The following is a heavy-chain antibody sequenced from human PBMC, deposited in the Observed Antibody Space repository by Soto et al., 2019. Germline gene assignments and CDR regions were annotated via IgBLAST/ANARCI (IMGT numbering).Heavy chain of an antibody. J-gene: IGHJ4*02. Sequence: PSETLSLTCTVSGGSISSYYWSWIRQPPGKGLEWIGYIYYSGSTNYNPSLKSRVTISVDKSKNQFSLKLSSVTAADTAVYYCARGSGSGYDLRWGQGTLVTVSS. D-gene: IGHD5-12*01. CDR1: GGSISSYY. CDR3: ARGSGSGYDLR. V-gene: IGHV4-59*12. CDR2: IYYSGST.